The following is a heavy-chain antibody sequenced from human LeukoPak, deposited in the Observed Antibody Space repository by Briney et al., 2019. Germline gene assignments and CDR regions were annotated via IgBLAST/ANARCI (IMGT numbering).Heavy chain of an antibody. CDR3: ARGSWIRPDY. CDR1: GFTFSSYS. Sequence: PGGSLRLSCAASGFTFSSYSMNWVRQAPGKGLEWVSFISSSSTYIYYADSMKGRFTISRDDAKNTLYPQMNSLRAEDTAVYYCARGSWIRPDYWGQGTLVTVSS. J-gene: IGHJ4*02. V-gene: IGHV3-21*01. D-gene: IGHD1-1*01. CDR2: ISSSSTYI.